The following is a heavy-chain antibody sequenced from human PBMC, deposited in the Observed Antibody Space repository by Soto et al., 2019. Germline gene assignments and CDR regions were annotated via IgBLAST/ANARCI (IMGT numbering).Heavy chain of an antibody. CDR2: ISYDGTNK. CDR3: AKLPRRLEQWLED. V-gene: IGHV3-30*18. D-gene: IGHD6-19*01. CDR1: GFTFSSYA. J-gene: IGHJ4*02. Sequence: QVQLVESGGGVVQPGRSLRLSCAASGFTFSSYAMHWVRQAPGKGLEWVAVISYDGTNKYYADSVKGRFTISRDNSKNALYLQMNSLRAEDTAMYYCAKLPRRLEQWLEDWGQGTLVTVSS.